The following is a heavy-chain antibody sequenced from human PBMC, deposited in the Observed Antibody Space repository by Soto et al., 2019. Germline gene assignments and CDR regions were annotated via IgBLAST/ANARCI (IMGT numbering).Heavy chain of an antibody. CDR3: ARVREGPYYGSGAKDY. J-gene: IGHJ4*02. CDR2: ISSSSIYI. Sequence: QLVESGGGLVKPGGSLRLSCAASGFTFSTFGMNWVRQAPGKGLEWVSSISSSSIYIYYADSVKGRFTISRDNAKNSLYLQMHSLRAGNTALYYCARVREGPYYGSGAKDYWGQGTLVTVSS. CDR1: GFTFSTFG. V-gene: IGHV3-21*01. D-gene: IGHD3-10*01.